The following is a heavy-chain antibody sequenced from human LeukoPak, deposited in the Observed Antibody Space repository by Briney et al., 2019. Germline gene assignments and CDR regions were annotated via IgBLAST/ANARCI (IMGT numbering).Heavy chain of an antibody. J-gene: IGHJ6*03. V-gene: IGHV3-30-3*01. CDR2: ISYDGSNE. Sequence: GGSLRLSCAASGFTFSNYAMHWVRQAPAKGLEWVAVISYDGSNEYYADSVKGRFTISRDNSKNTLYLQMNSLRAEDTAVYYCARTPLYYDFWSGYMDVWGKGTTVTVSS. CDR3: ARTPLYYDFWSGYMDV. CDR1: GFTFSNYA. D-gene: IGHD3-3*01.